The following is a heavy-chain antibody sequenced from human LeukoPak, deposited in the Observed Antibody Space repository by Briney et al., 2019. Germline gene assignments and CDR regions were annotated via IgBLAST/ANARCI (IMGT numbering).Heavy chain of an antibody. D-gene: IGHD6-6*01. CDR2: IKSKTDGGTT. CDR1: GFTFSNAW. CDR3: TTDYPPLGSSSSYYYYYMDV. Sequence: GGSLRLSCAASGFTFSNAWMSWVRQAPGKGLEWVGRIKSKTDGGTTDYSAPVKGRFTISRNDSKNTLYLQMNSLKTEDTAVYYCTTDYPPLGSSSSYYYYYMDVWGKGTTVTVSS. J-gene: IGHJ6*03. V-gene: IGHV3-15*01.